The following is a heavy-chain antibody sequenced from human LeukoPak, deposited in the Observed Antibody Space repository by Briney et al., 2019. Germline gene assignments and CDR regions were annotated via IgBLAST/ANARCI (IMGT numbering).Heavy chain of an antibody. CDR3: AKGPSSIAARLYAFDI. CDR2: ISGSGGST. V-gene: IGHV3-23*01. D-gene: IGHD6-6*01. J-gene: IGHJ3*02. CDR1: GFTFSSYA. Sequence: GGSLRLSCAASGFTFSSYAMSWVRQAPGKGLEWVSAISGSGGSTYNADSVKGRFTISRDNSKNTLYLQMNSLRAEDTAVYYCAKGPSSIAARLYAFDIWGQGTMVTVSS.